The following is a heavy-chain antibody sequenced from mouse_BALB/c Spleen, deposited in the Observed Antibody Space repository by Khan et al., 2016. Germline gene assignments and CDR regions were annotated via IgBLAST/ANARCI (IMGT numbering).Heavy chain of an antibody. CDR3: ARYRYYYGSRGYFDV. J-gene: IGHJ1*01. V-gene: IGHV9-3-1*01. CDR2: INTYSGES. D-gene: IGHD1-1*01. CDR1: GYTFTNYG. Sequence: QIQLVQSGPELKKPGKTVKISCKASGYTFTNYGMNWVKQAPGKGLKWMGWINTYSGESTYADDFKGRFAFSLETSANTAYLQINNLKNEDTATSYCARYRYYYGSRGYFDVWGAGTTVTVSS.